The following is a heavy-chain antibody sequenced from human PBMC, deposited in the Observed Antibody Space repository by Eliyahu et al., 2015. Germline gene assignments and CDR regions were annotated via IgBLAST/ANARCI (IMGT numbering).Heavy chain of an antibody. D-gene: IGHD1-20*01. CDR2: IYHGGGT. J-gene: IGHJ4*02. Sequence: QVQLQESGPGLVKPSGTLSLXCAXXXXPISSSNWWTWVRQPPGKGLEWIGEIYHGGGTNYNPSLKSRVTISVDNSKNQFSLKLSSVTAADTAVYYCARDGGNWNQGIDSWGQGTLVTVSS. CDR1: XXPISSSNW. CDR3: ARDGGNWNQGIDS. V-gene: IGHV4-4*02.